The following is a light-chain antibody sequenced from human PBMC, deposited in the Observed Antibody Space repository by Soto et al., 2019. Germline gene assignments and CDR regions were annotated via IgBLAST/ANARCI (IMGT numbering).Light chain of an antibody. V-gene: IGKV1-5*03. Sequence: DIQMTQSPSTLSASVGDRVTITCRASQTSNWLAWYQQKPGKAPKLLIYKASSLESGVPSRFSGSGSGTEFTLTISSMQPDDCATYDCQQYNNYSPRTFGQGTKVEIK. CDR3: QQYNNYSPRT. CDR1: QTSNW. CDR2: KAS. J-gene: IGKJ1*01.